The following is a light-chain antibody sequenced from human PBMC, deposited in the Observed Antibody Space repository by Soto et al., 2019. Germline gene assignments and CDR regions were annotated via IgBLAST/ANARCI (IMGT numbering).Light chain of an antibody. Sequence: ELVLTQSPGTLSLSLRERATLSCRASQSVSSTYLAWYQQKPGQAPRLLIYGASSRATGIPDRFSGSGSGTDFTLTISRLEPEDFAVYYCQQYGSSPLTSGQGTKVDIK. CDR3: QQYGSSPLT. V-gene: IGKV3-20*01. CDR2: GAS. CDR1: QSVSSTY. J-gene: IGKJ1*01.